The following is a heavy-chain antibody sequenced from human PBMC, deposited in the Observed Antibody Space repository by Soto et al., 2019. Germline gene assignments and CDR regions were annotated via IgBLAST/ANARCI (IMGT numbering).Heavy chain of an antibody. J-gene: IGHJ5*02. V-gene: IGHV4-59*01. D-gene: IGHD5-12*01. CDR3: ARGSIVATILFDP. Sequence: SETLSLTCTVSGGSISSYYWNWIRQPPGKGLEWIGYIYYSGSTRYNPSLKSRVTISVDTSKNQISLKLSSVTAADTAVYYCARGSIVATILFDPWGQGTLVTVSS. CDR1: GGSISSYY. CDR2: IYYSGST.